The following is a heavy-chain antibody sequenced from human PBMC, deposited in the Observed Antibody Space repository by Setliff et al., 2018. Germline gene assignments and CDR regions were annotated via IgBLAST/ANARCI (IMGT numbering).Heavy chain of an antibody. V-gene: IGHV3-33*03. J-gene: IGHJ4*02. CDR2: IYHDGGNK. D-gene: IGHD3-16*02. CDR1: GFTFSSYG. Sequence: PGGSLRLSCAASGFTFSSYGMHWVRQAPGKGLEWVAAIYHDGGNKYYADSVKGRFTISRDNSKNTLYLQMSSLRSEDTAVYYCVKASSDLSMAYFDLWGQGTLVTVSS. CDR3: VKASSDLSMAYFDL.